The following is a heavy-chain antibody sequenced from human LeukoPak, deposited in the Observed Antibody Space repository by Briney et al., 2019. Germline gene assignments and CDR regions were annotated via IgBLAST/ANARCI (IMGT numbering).Heavy chain of an antibody. CDR1: GFTFSGYG. J-gene: IGHJ4*02. CDR3: ARSRLGISRELHFDY. Sequence: GGSLRLSCAASGFTFSGYGMHWVRQAPGKGLEWVAVISYDGSNKYYADSVKGRFTISRDNSKNTLYLQMNSLRAEDTAVYYCARSRLGISRELHFDYWGQGTLVTVSS. D-gene: IGHD1-26*01. V-gene: IGHV3-30*03. CDR2: ISYDGSNK.